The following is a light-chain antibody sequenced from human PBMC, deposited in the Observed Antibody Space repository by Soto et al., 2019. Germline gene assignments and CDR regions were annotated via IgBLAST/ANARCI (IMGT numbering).Light chain of an antibody. CDR3: QPRSNWPPNP. V-gene: IGKV3-11*01. CDR1: QSVSTN. CDR2: TAS. Sequence: PGDRATLSFRASQSVSTNLAWFQQKPGQAPRLLIYTASTRASGIPARFIASGSWTAFTITISSLEQQDFAVYYCQPRSNWPPNPFGQGTSPEIK. J-gene: IGKJ5*01.